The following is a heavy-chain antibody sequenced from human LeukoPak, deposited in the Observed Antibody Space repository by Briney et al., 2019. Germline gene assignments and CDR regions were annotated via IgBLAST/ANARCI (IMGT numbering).Heavy chain of an antibody. J-gene: IGHJ4*02. CDR2: ISGSGGIT. CDR3: AKDYGDGSGSYYYFEY. D-gene: IGHD3-10*01. Sequence: QPGGSLRLSCAASGFTFSSYAMSWVRQAPGKGLEWVSGISGSGGITYYADSVRDRFTISRDNSKNTLYLQMNSLRVEDTAVYYCAKDYGDGSGSYYYFEYWGQGTLVTVSS. CDR1: GFTFSSYA. V-gene: IGHV3-23*01.